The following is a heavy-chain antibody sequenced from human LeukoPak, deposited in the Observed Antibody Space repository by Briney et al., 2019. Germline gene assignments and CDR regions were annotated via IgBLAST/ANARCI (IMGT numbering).Heavy chain of an antibody. J-gene: IGHJ4*02. CDR2: ISGSGGST. CDR3: AKESTGDYDILTGYAPFDY. V-gene: IGHV3-23*01. CDR1: GFTFSSYG. D-gene: IGHD3-9*01. Sequence: GGSLRLSCAASGFTFSSYGMSWVRQAPGKGLEWVSAISGSGGSTYYADSVKGRFTISRDNSKNTLYLQMNSLRAEDTAVYYCAKESTGDYDILTGYAPFDYWGQGTLVTVSS.